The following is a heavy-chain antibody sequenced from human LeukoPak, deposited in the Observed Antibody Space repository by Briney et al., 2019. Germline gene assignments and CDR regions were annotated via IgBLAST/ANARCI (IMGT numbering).Heavy chain of an antibody. CDR2: INPNSGGT. V-gene: IGHV1-2*02. Sequence: GASVKVSCKASGYTFTGYYLHWVRQAPGQGPEWMEWINPNSGGTDSAQKFQGRVTVTRDTSISTAYMELTRLRSDDTAVYYCAAHTSGYYYGGFDPWGQGTLVTVSS. J-gene: IGHJ5*02. CDR1: GYTFTGYY. D-gene: IGHD3-22*01. CDR3: AAHTSGYYYGGFDP.